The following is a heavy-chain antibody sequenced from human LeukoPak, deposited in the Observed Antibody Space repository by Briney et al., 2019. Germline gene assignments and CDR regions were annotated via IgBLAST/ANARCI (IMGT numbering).Heavy chain of an antibody. J-gene: IGHJ5*02. CDR3: AKDPAITMVRGVIITQWFDP. Sequence: ALVKVSCKASGYTFTGYYMHWVRQAPGQGLEWMGWINPNSGGTNYAQKFQGRVTMTRDTSISTAYMELSRLRSDDTAVYYCAKDPAITMVRGVIITQWFDPWGQGTLVTVSS. CDR2: INPNSGGT. CDR1: GYTFTGYY. D-gene: IGHD3-10*01. V-gene: IGHV1-2*02.